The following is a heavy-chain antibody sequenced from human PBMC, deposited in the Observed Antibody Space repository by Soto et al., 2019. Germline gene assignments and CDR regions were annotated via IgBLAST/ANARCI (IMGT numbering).Heavy chain of an antibody. D-gene: IGHD6-13*01. CDR1: GFSLTTSGVG. V-gene: IGHV2-5*02. CDR3: AHIMSGGYNSSWYGFYYDY. CDR2: IYWDDDR. Sequence: QITLKESGRTLVKPTQTLTLTCTLSGFSLTTSGVGVGWIRQPPGKALEWLALIYWDDDRRYSPSLKSRLTISKDTSKTQVVLTMTNMDPVDTATYFCAHIMSGGYNSSWYGFYYDYWGQGTLVPVSS. J-gene: IGHJ4*02.